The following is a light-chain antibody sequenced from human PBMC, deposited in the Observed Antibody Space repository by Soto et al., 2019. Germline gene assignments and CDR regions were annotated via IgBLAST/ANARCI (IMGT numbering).Light chain of an antibody. J-gene: IGKJ1*01. CDR1: QNINYW. CDR2: DVS. CDR3: QHYAFDSQT. Sequence: DIQMTQSPATVSASVGDRVTITCRSSQNINYWLAWYQQRPGSAPKLLIYDVSTLQSGVPSRFSGSHSGTDFTLTISTLQPDDFATYYCQHYAFDSQTFGQGTKVEVK. V-gene: IGKV1-5*01.